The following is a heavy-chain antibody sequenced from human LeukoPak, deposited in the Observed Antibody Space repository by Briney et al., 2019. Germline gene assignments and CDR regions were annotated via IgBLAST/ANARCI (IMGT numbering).Heavy chain of an antibody. V-gene: IGHV3-48*04. D-gene: IGHD3-3*01. CDR1: GFSFRSYS. J-gene: IGHJ6*04. Sequence: GGSLRLSCAASGFSFRSYSMNWVRQAPGKGLEWVSFISDSSSTIYYADSVKGRFTISRDNAKNSLYLQMNSLRAEDTAVYYCAREMTIFVWGKGTTVTVSS. CDR2: ISDSSSTI. CDR3: AREMTIFV.